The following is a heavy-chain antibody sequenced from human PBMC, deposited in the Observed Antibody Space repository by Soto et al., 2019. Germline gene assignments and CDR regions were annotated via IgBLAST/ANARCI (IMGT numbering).Heavy chain of an antibody. V-gene: IGHV3-11*01. J-gene: IGHJ6*03. Sequence: GGSLRLSCAASGFTFSDYYMSWIRQAPGKGLEWVSYISSSGSTIYYADSVKGRFTISRDNAKNSLYLQMNSLRAEDTAVYYCARVGGDIVATIFQSYYYYYYMDVWGKGTTVTVSS. D-gene: IGHD5-12*01. CDR2: ISSSGSTI. CDR1: GFTFSDYY. CDR3: ARVGGDIVATIFQSYYYYYYMDV.